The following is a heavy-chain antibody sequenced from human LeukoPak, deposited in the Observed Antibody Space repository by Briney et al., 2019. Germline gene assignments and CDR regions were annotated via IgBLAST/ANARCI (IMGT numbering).Heavy chain of an antibody. Sequence: SETLSLTCTVSGGSISSYYWSWIRQPPGKGLEWIGYIYYSGSTNYNPSLKSRVTISVDTSKNQLSLKLSSVTAADTAVYYCARGGAVTGTQNWGQGTLVTVSS. CDR2: IYYSGST. CDR1: GGSISSYY. D-gene: IGHD4-17*01. J-gene: IGHJ4*02. CDR3: ARGGAVTGTQN. V-gene: IGHV4-59*01.